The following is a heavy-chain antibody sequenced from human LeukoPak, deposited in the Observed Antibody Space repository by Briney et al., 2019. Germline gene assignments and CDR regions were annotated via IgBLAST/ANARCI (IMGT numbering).Heavy chain of an antibody. V-gene: IGHV1-18*01. CDR3: ARDGGYFDWPRPRPGKYYFDY. D-gene: IGHD3-9*01. CDR1: GYTFTSYG. CDR2: ISVYTGYT. J-gene: IGHJ4*02. Sequence: ASVKVSCKASGYTFTSYGISWVRQAPGQGLEWRGWISVYTGYTNYAQNFQGRVTMTTDTSTNTAYMEPRSLTSDDTAVYFCARDGGYFDWPRPRPGKYYFDYWGQGTLVTVTS.